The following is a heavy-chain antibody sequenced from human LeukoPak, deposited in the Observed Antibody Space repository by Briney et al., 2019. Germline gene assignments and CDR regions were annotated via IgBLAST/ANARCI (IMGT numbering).Heavy chain of an antibody. J-gene: IGHJ4*02. CDR1: GYTFTDFH. Sequence: ASVKVSCKASGYTFTDFHIHWLRRAPGQGLEYMGRISPDSGGTNYAQKFQGRVTMTRDTSVSTAYMELSSLRSDDTAIYYCARTWGTEACRSPGCFQPDFDCWGQGTLVTVSS. V-gene: IGHV1-2*06. D-gene: IGHD2-2*01. CDR3: ARTWGTEACRSPGCFQPDFDC. CDR2: ISPDSGGT.